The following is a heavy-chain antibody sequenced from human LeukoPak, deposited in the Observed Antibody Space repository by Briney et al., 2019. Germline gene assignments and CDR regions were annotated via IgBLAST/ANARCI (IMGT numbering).Heavy chain of an antibody. Sequence: ASVKVSCKASGYTFTGYYMHWVRQAPGQGLEWMGRVNPNSGGTNYAQKFQGRVTMTRDTSTSTVYMELSSLRSEDTAVYYCARDGPEGGDYWGQGTLVTVSS. V-gene: IGHV1-2*06. D-gene: IGHD1-14*01. J-gene: IGHJ4*02. CDR2: VNPNSGGT. CDR1: GYTFTGYY. CDR3: ARDGPEGGDY.